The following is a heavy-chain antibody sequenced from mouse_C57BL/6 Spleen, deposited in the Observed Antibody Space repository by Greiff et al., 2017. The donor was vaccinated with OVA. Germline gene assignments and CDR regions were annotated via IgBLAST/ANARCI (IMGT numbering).Heavy chain of an antibody. CDR3: ARYYYGSPWYFDV. D-gene: IGHD1-1*01. J-gene: IGHJ1*03. V-gene: IGHV3-8*01. Sequence: EVQGVESGPGLAKPSQTLSLTCSVTGYSITSAYWNWIRKFPGHKLEYMGYISYSGSTYYNPSLKSRISITRDTSKNQYYLQLNSVTTEDTATDDCARYYYGSPWYFDVWGTGTTVTVSS. CDR2: ISYSGST. CDR1: GYSITSAY.